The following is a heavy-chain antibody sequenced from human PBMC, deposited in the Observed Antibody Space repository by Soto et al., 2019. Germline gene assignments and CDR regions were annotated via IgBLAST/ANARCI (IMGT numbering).Heavy chain of an antibody. CDR1: GGSISSGGYY. CDR2: IYYSGST. J-gene: IGHJ6*02. Sequence: TLSLTCTVSGGSISSGGYYWSWIRQHPGKGLEWIGYIYYSGSTYYNPSLKSRVTISVGTSKNQFSLKLSSVTAADTAVYYCARDYGMYYDFWSGYGMDVWGQGTTVTVSS. CDR3: ARDYGMYYDFWSGYGMDV. D-gene: IGHD3-3*01. V-gene: IGHV4-31*03.